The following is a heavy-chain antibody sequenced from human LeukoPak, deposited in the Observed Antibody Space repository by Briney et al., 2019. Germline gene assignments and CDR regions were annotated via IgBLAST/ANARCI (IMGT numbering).Heavy chain of an antibody. Sequence: PGRSLRLSCAASGFTFDDYAMHWVRQAPGQGLEWVSGISWYSGSTSYADYVKGRFTISRDNAKNTLYLQMNSLRAEDTAVYYCARELGYCSSTSCYQYAFDIWGQGTMVTVSS. V-gene: IGHV3-9*01. CDR2: ISWYSGST. D-gene: IGHD2-2*01. CDR1: GFTFDDYA. J-gene: IGHJ3*02. CDR3: ARELGYCSSTSCYQYAFDI.